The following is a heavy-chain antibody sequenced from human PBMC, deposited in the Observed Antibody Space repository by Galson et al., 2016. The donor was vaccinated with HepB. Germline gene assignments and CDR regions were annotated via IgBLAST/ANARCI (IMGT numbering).Heavy chain of an antibody. Sequence: SLRLSCAASGFSFSTYYMPWVRQAPGKGLEWVSSISSSSDKIYYGDSVRGRFTISRDNAKNSLYLQMNSLRGEDTAVYYCARDGTSLTQGVPLDFWGQGTLVTVSS. V-gene: IGHV3-21*01. CDR3: ARDGTSLTQGVPLDF. CDR1: GFSFSTYY. J-gene: IGHJ4*02. D-gene: IGHD1-7*01. CDR2: ISSSSDKI.